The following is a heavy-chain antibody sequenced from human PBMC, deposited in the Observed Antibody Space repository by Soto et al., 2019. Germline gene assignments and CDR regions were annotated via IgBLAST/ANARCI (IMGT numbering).Heavy chain of an antibody. Sequence: QVQLVESGGGVVQPGRSLRLSCAASGFTFSNYGMHWVRQAPGKGLEWVAVISYDGSNKYYADSVKGRFTISRDNSKNTLYLQMNSLRAEVTAVYYCAKILPWGDYAFYYYCMDVWGQGTTVTVSS. V-gene: IGHV3-30*18. J-gene: IGHJ6*02. CDR1: GFTFSNYG. D-gene: IGHD4-17*01. CDR2: ISYDGSNK. CDR3: AKILPWGDYAFYYYCMDV.